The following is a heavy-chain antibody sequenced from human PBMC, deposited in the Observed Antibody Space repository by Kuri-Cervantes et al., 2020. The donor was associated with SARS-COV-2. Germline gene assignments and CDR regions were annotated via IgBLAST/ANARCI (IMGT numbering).Heavy chain of an antibody. J-gene: IGHJ6*03. Sequence: ESLKISCTVSGGSISSHNWSWIRQPPGKGLEWIGYIYYSGSTNYNPSLKSRVTISVDTSKNQFSLKLSSVTAADTAVYYCARDGRPPYYYYYMDVWGKGTTVTVSS. V-gene: IGHV4-59*11. D-gene: IGHD1-26*01. CDR1: GGSISSHN. CDR3: ARDGRPPYYYYYMDV. CDR2: IYYSGST.